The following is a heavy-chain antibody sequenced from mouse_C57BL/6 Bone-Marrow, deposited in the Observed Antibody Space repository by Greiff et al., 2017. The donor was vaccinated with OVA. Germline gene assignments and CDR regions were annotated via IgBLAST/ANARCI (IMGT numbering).Heavy chain of an antibody. D-gene: IGHD1-1*01. J-gene: IGHJ2*01. V-gene: IGHV1-74*01. Sequence: QVQLQQPGAELVKPGASVKVSCKASGYTFTSYWMHWVKQRPGQGLEWIGRIHPSDSDTNYNQKFKGKATLTVDKSSSTAYMQLSSLSSEASAVYVCALGHYYGSSSPDYWGQGTTLTVSS. CDR1: GYTFTSYW. CDR2: IHPSDSDT. CDR3: ALGHYYGSSSPDY.